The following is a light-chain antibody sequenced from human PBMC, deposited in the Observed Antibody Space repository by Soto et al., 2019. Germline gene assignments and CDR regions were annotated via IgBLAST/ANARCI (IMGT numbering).Light chain of an antibody. Sequence: QCELTQPAYASGAPGRSVTISCTGTSSDVGGYNYVSWYQQHPGKAPKLMIYEVNKRPSGVPDRFSGSKSGNTASLTVSGLQAEDEGDYYCSSHAGSKRVFGTGTKVTVL. J-gene: IGLJ1*01. CDR2: EVN. CDR1: SSDVGGYNY. V-gene: IGLV2-8*01. CDR3: SSHAGSKRV.